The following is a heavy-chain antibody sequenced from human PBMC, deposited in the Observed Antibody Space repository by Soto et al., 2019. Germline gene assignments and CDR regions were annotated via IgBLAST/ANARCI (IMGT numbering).Heavy chain of an antibody. D-gene: IGHD6-19*01. J-gene: IGHJ4*02. CDR1: GGSINTYY. CDR3: ARNWFSVAGRFHCEY. CDR2: VDYSGNS. V-gene: IGHV4-59*01. Sequence: PSETLSLTCTVSGGSINTYYWSWIRQPPGKGLEWIGYVDYSGNSDSSPSLKSRVTISIDTSKKQVSLKLNSVTAADTAVYYCARNWFSVAGRFHCEYWGKGMPVNVSP.